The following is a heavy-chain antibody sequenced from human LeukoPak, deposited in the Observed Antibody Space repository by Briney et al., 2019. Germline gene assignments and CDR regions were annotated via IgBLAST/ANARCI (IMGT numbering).Heavy chain of an antibody. CDR2: INQDGRAK. V-gene: IGHV3-7*01. CDR1: GFTLSTYW. Sequence: GGALRLSCAASGFTLSTYWMSRVRQAPGKGLERVAKINQDGRAKDYGGSVEGRFTISRDNAKTSLYLQTHSLTAEHTAVYFCARPPNENYFDFWGQGTLVTVSS. CDR3: ARPPNENYFDF. D-gene: IGHD6-6*01. J-gene: IGHJ4*02.